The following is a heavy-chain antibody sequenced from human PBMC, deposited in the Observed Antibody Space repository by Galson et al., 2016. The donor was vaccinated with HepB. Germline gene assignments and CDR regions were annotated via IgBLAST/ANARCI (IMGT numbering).Heavy chain of an antibody. CDR1: GFTFSNFG. Sequence: SLRLSCAVSGFTFSNFGMHWVRQAPGKGLEWVAVILYDGSNKSYADSVKGRFTISRDNSKKTLYLQMNSLRAEDTAVYYCAKGDILAATHNTASDIWGQGTMVTVSS. J-gene: IGHJ3*02. CDR2: ILYDGSNK. D-gene: IGHD2-15*01. CDR3: AKGDILAATHNTASDI. V-gene: IGHV3-30*18.